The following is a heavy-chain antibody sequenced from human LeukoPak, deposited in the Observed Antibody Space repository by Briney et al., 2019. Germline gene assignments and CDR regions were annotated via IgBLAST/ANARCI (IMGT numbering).Heavy chain of an antibody. CDR3: ASKLLPAAEQGLAY. Sequence: GGSLRLSCAASGFTFSSHGMSWVRQTPGKGLEWVSAISATGGTTYYADSVKGRFTISRDNSKNTLHLQMHSLRVEGTAVYYCASKLLPAAEQGLAYWGQGTLVTVSS. CDR1: GFTFSSHG. J-gene: IGHJ4*02. V-gene: IGHV3-23*01. CDR2: ISATGGTT. D-gene: IGHD2-2*01.